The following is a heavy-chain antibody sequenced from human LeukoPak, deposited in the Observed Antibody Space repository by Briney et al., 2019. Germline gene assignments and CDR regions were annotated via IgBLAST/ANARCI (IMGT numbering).Heavy chain of an antibody. CDR1: GYTFTDYY. J-gene: IGHJ3*02. D-gene: IGHD6-25*01. V-gene: IGHV1-8*03. Sequence: ASVKVSCKASGYTFTDYYIHWVRQAPGQGLEWMGYMNPNSGNGGYAQKFQGRVTITTDTSISTAYMELSGLTSEDTAVYYCARELRRDDIWGQGTLVTVSS. CDR3: ARELRRDDI. CDR2: MNPNSGNG.